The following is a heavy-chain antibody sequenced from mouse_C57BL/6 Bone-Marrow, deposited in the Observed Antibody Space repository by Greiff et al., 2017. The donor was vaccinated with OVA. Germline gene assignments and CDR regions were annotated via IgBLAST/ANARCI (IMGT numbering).Heavy chain of an antibody. Sequence: EVQGVESGGGLVKPGGSLKLSCAASGFTFSSYAMSWVRQTPEKRLEWVATISDGGSYTYYPDNVKGRFTISRDNAKNNLYLQMSHLKSEDTAMYYCASPYYFSDYAMDYWGQGTSVTVSS. CDR1: GFTFSSYA. CDR3: ASPYYFSDYAMDY. CDR2: ISDGGSYT. J-gene: IGHJ4*01. V-gene: IGHV5-4*01. D-gene: IGHD1-1*01.